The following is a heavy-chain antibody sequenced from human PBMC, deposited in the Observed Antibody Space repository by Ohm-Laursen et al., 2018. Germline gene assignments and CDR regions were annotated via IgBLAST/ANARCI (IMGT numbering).Heavy chain of an antibody. CDR2: ISYDGSNK. Sequence: SLRLSCTASGFTISRYGMHWVRQAPGKGLEWVTVISYDGSNKYYGDSVKGRFTISRDNARSSVYLQMNNLRPEDTALYYCAKDVGYSSSWFDYWGQGTLVTVSS. CDR3: AKDVGYSSSWFDY. D-gene: IGHD6-13*01. V-gene: IGHV3-30*18. CDR1: GFTISRYG. J-gene: IGHJ4*02.